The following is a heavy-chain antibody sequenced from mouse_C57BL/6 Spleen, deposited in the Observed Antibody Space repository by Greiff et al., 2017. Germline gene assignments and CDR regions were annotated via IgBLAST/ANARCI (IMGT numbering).Heavy chain of an antibody. D-gene: IGHD4-1*01. CDR1: GYTFTDYE. Sequence: QVQLKQSGAELVRPGASVTLSCKASGYTFTDYEMHWVKQTPVHGLEWIGAIDPETGGTAYNQKFKGKAILTADKSSSTAYMELRSLTSEDSAVYYCTTEPLGPFAYWGQGTLVTVSA. CDR3: TTEPLGPFAY. V-gene: IGHV1-15*01. J-gene: IGHJ3*01. CDR2: IDPETGGT.